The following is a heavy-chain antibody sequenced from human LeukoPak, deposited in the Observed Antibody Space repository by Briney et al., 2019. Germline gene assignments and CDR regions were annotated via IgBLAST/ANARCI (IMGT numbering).Heavy chain of an antibody. Sequence: GGSLRLSCAASGFTFSSYSMNWVRQAPGKGLEWVSSISSSSGYIYYADSVKGRFTISRDNAKNSLYLQMNSLRAEDTAVYYCARFYYDSSGYYCLDYWGQGTLVTVSS. J-gene: IGHJ4*02. CDR2: ISSSSGYI. CDR1: GFTFSSYS. V-gene: IGHV3-21*01. CDR3: ARFYYDSSGYYCLDY. D-gene: IGHD3-22*01.